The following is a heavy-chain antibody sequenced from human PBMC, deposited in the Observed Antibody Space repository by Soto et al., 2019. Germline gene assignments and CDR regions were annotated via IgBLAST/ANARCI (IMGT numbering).Heavy chain of an antibody. CDR2: IFPGDSDT. CDR1: GYDFANYW. V-gene: IGHV5-51*01. J-gene: IGHJ3*02. CDR3: AAGYTTGPDAFDI. D-gene: IGHD6-13*01. Sequence: GESLKISCKGSGYDFANYWIGWVRQMPGKGLEWMGMIFPGDSDTKNSPSLQGQITMSVDKSDSSAYLQWRSLKASDTAMYYCAAGYTTGPDAFDIWGQGTMVTVSS.